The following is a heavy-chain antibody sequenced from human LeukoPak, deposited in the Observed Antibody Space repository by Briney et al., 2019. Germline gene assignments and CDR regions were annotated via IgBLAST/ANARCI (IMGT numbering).Heavy chain of an antibody. CDR3: TKDSQGSYDGFWYGTYGMDV. CDR2: ISDYP. D-gene: IGHD3-16*01. Sequence: GGSLRLSCASSGFTFSTYAMSWVRQAPGKGLEWVSTISDYPHYADSVRGRFTISRDNPRKTVFLQMNSLTPEDAATYYCTKDSQGSYDGFWYGTYGMDVWGQGTTVTVSS. CDR1: GFTFSTYA. J-gene: IGHJ6*02. V-gene: IGHV3-23*05.